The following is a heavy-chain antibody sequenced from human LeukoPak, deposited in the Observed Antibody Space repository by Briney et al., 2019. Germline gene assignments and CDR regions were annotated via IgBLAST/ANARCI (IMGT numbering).Heavy chain of an antibody. D-gene: IGHD3-22*01. CDR1: GFTFSSYA. J-gene: IGHJ4*02. Sequence: GGSLRLSCAASGFTFSSYAMSWVRQAPGKGLEWVSAISGSGGSTYYADSVKGRFTISRDNSKNTLYLQMNSLRAEDTAVYYCAKAPRGYYYDSSGYYLDYWGQGTLVTVSS. V-gene: IGHV3-23*01. CDR3: AKAPRGYYYDSSGYYLDY. CDR2: ISGSGGST.